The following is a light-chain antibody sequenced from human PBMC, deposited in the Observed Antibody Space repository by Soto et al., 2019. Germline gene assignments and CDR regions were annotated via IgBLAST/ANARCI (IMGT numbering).Light chain of an antibody. CDR3: QQSYSTHPLT. V-gene: IGKV1-39*01. CDR1: QSISSY. J-gene: IGKJ4*01. Sequence: DIQMTQSPSSLSASVGDRVTITCRASQSISSYLNWYQQKPRKATKLMIYAASSLQSGVPSRFSGSGSGTDFTLTLRSLQPEDFADYYCQQSYSTHPLTFGGGTKVDIK. CDR2: AAS.